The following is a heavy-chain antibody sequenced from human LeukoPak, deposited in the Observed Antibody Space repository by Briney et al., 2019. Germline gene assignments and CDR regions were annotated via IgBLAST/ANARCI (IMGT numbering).Heavy chain of an antibody. J-gene: IGHJ6*02. CDR3: ARTVPPDIVVVPAAIPHYYYYGMDV. D-gene: IGHD2-2*02. V-gene: IGHV4-31*03. CDR2: IYYSGST. Sequence: PSETLSLTCTVSGGSISSGGYYWSWIRQHPGKGLEWIGYIYYSGSTYYNPSLKSRVTISVDTSKNQFALKLSSVTAPDTAVYYCARTVPPDIVVVPAAIPHYYYYGMDVWGQGTTVSVSS. CDR1: GGSISSGGYY.